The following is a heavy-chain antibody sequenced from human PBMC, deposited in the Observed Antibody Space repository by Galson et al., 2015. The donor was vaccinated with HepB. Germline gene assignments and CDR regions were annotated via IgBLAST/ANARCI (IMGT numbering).Heavy chain of an antibody. D-gene: IGHD1-26*01. Sequence: SLRLACAASGFTLISYTMNWVRQAPGKGLEWVSFISSSSSYIYYADSVQGRFTISRDNAQDSLYLQMNSLRAEDTAVYYCAREWEVVGATSFDYWGQGTLVTVSS. CDR2: ISSSSSYI. J-gene: IGHJ4*02. CDR1: GFTLISYT. V-gene: IGHV3-21*06. CDR3: AREWEVVGATSFDY.